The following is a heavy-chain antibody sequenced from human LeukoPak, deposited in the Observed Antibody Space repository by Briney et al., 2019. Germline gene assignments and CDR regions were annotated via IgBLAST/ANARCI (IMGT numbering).Heavy chain of an antibody. CDR2: ISGSGGST. J-gene: IGHJ4*02. CDR1: GFTFSSYA. V-gene: IGHV3-23*01. D-gene: IGHD3-10*01. CDR3: ATYYYYGSGSYDSWDY. Sequence: GGSLRLSCAASGFTFSSYAMSWVRQAPGKGLEWVSAISGSGGSTYYADSVKGRFTIPRDNSKNTLYLQMNSPRAEDTAVYYCATYYYYGSGSYDSWDYWGQGTLVTVSS.